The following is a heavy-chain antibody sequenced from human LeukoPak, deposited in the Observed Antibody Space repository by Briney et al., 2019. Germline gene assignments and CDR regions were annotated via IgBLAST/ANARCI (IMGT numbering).Heavy chain of an antibody. CDR3: ARDILVTSSPDAFDI. D-gene: IGHD2-21*02. V-gene: IGHV4-31*11. CDR2: ISNSGTT. CDR1: GDSVTNPGYS. J-gene: IGHJ3*02. Sequence: SQTLSLTCAVSGDSVTNPGYSWTWIRQHPGKALEWIGHISNSGTTAYNPSLKSRVSISVDTSTNQFSLRLASVSAADTAVYYCARDILVTSSPDAFDIWGPGTMVTVSS.